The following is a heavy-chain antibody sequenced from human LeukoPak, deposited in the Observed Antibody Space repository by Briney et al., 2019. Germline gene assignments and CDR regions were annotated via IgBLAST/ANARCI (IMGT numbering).Heavy chain of an antibody. CDR2: INPSGGST. D-gene: IGHD3-10*01. Sequence: ASVKVSCKASGGTFSNYAINWVRQAPGQGLEWMGLINPSGGSTNYAQKFQGRVTMTRDTSTSTVYMELSSLRSEDTAVYYCARGPRITLIRGGQWYYYMDVWGKGTTVTISS. J-gene: IGHJ6*03. V-gene: IGHV1-46*01. CDR3: ARGPRITLIRGGQWYYYMDV. CDR1: GGTFSNYA.